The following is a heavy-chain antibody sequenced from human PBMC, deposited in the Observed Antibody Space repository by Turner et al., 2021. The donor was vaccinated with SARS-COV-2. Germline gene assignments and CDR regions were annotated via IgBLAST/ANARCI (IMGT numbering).Heavy chain of an antibody. V-gene: IGHV3-7*01. CDR2: IKQDGSEK. D-gene: IGHD6-13*01. J-gene: IGHJ4*02. CDR1: GFTFSSYW. CDR3: ARLGGSSWYFDY. Sequence: EVQLVESGGGLVQPGGSLRLPCADSGFTFSSYWMSWVRQAPGKGLEWVANIKQDGSEKYYVDSVKGRFTISRDNAKNSLYLQMNSLRAEDTAVYYCARLGGSSWYFDYWGQGTLVTVSS.